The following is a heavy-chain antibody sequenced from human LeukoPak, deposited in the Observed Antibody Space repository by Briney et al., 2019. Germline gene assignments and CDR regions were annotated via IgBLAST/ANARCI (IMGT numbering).Heavy chain of an antibody. D-gene: IGHD3-22*01. Sequence: GGSLRLSCAASGFSFSRYGMKWVRQAPGKGLEWLSYIRSSDSTTYYADSAKGRFTISRDNAKNSLYLQMDSLRVEGTAVYYCAKRADSSAHSFDYWGQGTLVTVSS. CDR3: AKRADSSAHSFDY. J-gene: IGHJ4*02. CDR1: GFSFSRYG. V-gene: IGHV3-48*04. CDR2: IRSSDSTT.